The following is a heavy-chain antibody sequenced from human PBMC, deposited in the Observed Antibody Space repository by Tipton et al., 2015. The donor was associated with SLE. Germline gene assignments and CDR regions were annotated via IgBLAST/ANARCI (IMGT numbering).Heavy chain of an antibody. CDR3: ASGRAVAGGDYFDY. CDR2: IYYSGST. Sequence: TLSLTCTVSGGSISSYYWSWIRQPPGKGLEWIGYIYYSGSTNYNPSLKSRLTISVDTSKNQFSLKLSSVTAADTAVYYCASGRAVAGGDYFDYWGQGTLVTVSS. CDR1: GGSISSYY. V-gene: IGHV4-59*01. D-gene: IGHD6-19*01. J-gene: IGHJ4*02.